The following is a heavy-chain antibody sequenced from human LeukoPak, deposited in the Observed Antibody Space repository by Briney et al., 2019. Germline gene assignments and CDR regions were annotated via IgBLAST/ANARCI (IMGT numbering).Heavy chain of an antibody. V-gene: IGHV4-4*02. CDR2: IYHSGST. CDR3: ARGGNSGTNYGYSFDY. Sequence: SETLSLTCAVSGGSISSPNWWSWIRQPPGKGLEWIGEIYHSGSTNYNPSLKSRVTISVDKSKNQFSLRLTSVTAADTAVYHCARGGNSGTNYGYSFDYWGQGTLVTVSS. J-gene: IGHJ4*02. CDR1: GGSISSPNW. D-gene: IGHD1-26*01.